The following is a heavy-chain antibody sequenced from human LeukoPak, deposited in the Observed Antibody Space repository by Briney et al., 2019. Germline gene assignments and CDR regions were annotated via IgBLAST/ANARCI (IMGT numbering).Heavy chain of an antibody. J-gene: IGHJ4*02. CDR2: IYQSGST. V-gene: IGHV4-30-2*01. CDR3: AKATWYSSSPFDY. CDR1: GGSISSGGYY. D-gene: IGHD6-13*01. Sequence: PSQTLSLTCTVSGGSISSGGYYWSWIRQPPGKGLEWIGYIYQSGSTYYNPSLKSRVTISVDRSKNQFSLKLSSVTAADTAVYYCAKATWYSSSPFDYWGQGTLVTVSS.